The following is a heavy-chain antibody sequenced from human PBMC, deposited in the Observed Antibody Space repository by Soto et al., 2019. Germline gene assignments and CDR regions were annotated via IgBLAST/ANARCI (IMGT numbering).Heavy chain of an antibody. D-gene: IGHD3-3*02. J-gene: IGHJ5*02. CDR3: ARHSLALRKNNWFDP. CDR2: IFYLGSS. V-gene: IGHV4-39*01. CDR1: GDSIISSDFY. Sequence: SETLSLTCTVSGDSIISSDFYWGWVRQPPGKGLEWIGSIFYLGSSYYNPSLKSRVTMSVDTSKNQFSLRLRSVTAADTALYFCARHSLALRKNNWFDPWCQGIMVTVSS.